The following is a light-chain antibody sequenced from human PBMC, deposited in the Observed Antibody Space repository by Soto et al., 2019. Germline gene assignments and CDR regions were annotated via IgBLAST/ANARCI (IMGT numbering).Light chain of an antibody. J-gene: IGKJ1*01. Sequence: DIQMTQSPSSVSASIGDRVTITCRASHGISSWLAWYQQKPGKAPKLLISGASSLQSGVPSRFSGSGSGTDFALTISTLQPEDFATYYCQQANGMPWTFGQGTKVEIK. CDR3: QQANGMPWT. CDR1: HGISSW. CDR2: GAS. V-gene: IGKV1-12*01.